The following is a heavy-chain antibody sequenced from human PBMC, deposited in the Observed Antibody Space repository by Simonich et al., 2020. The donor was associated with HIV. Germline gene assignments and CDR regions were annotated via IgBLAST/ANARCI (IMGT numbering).Heavy chain of an antibody. D-gene: IGHD6-13*01. V-gene: IGHV3-21*01. Sequence: EVQLVESGGGLVKPGGSLRLSCAASGFTFSSYSMNWVRQAPGKGLEGVSSISSSHSYIYYADSLKGRLTISRDNAKNALYLQMNSLRAEDTAVYYCASIAAAINDAFDLWGQGTMVTVSS. CDR3: ASIAAAINDAFDL. CDR2: ISSSHSYI. J-gene: IGHJ3*01. CDR1: GFTFSSYS.